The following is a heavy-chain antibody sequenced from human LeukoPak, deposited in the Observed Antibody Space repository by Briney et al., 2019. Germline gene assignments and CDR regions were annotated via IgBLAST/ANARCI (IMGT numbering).Heavy chain of an antibody. V-gene: IGHV4-59*01. CDR2: IYCSGST. Sequence: SETLSLTCTVSGGSISTYFWTWIRQPPGKGLEWIGNIYCSGSTNYRPSLKSRATISVDTSRNQFSLRLSSVTAADTAVYYCARCQSKYFYDRGGFDIWGQGTMVTVSS. J-gene: IGHJ3*02. CDR3: ARCQSKYFYDRGGFDI. D-gene: IGHD3-22*01. CDR1: GGSISTYF.